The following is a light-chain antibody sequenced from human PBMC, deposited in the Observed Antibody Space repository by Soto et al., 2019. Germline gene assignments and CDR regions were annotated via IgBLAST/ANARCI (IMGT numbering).Light chain of an antibody. V-gene: IGLV2-14*02. CDR3: SSYTSSSTVV. Sequence: QSALTQPVSVSGSPGQPITISCTGTSSGVGSYNLVSWYQQHPGKAPKLMIYEVSNRPSGVSNRFSGSKSGNTASLTISGLQAEDEADYYCSSYTSSSTVVFGGGTKLTVL. CDR1: SSGVGSYNL. J-gene: IGLJ2*01. CDR2: EVS.